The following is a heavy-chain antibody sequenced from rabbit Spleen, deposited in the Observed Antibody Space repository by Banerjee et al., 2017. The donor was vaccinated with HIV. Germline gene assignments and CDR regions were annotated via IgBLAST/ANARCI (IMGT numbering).Heavy chain of an antibody. CDR1: GFSFSDRDV. CDR3: ATSNGGNDRYGL. J-gene: IGHJ6*01. CDR2: INTYTGKS. D-gene: IGHD1-1*01. Sequence: QEQLVESGGGLVKPEGSLKLSCTVSGFSFSDRDVMCWVRQAPGKGLEWIACINTYTGKSVYASWATGRFTISKTSSTTVTLQMTSLTAADTATYFCATSNGGNDRYGLWGPGTLVTVS. V-gene: IGHV1S45*01.